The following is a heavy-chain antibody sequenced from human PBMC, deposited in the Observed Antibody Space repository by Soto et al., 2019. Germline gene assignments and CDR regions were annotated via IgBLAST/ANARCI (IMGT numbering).Heavy chain of an antibody. CDR2: ISGGGGRT. D-gene: IGHD6-19*01. V-gene: IGHV3-23*01. CDR3: AKRGSGAVAFDY. Sequence: PGGSLRLSCAASGFTFSSYSMNWVRQAPGKGLEWVSTISGGGGRTYYADSVKGRFSISRDNSKNTLYLQMNSLRAEDTALYYCAKRGSGAVAFDYWGQGTLVTVSS. CDR1: GFTFSSYS. J-gene: IGHJ4*02.